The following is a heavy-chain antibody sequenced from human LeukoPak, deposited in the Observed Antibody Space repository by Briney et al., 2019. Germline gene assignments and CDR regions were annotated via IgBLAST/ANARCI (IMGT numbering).Heavy chain of an antibody. CDR1: GFTFSNYA. CDR2: ISGSDGST. Sequence: GGSLRLSCAASGFTFSNYAMSWVRQAPGKGLEWVSAISGSDGSTYYADSVKGRFTISRDNSKNTLYLQMNSLRAEDTAVYYCAKAGDYSYFDYWGQGTLVTVSS. D-gene: IGHD4-11*01. V-gene: IGHV3-23*01. CDR3: AKAGDYSYFDY. J-gene: IGHJ4*02.